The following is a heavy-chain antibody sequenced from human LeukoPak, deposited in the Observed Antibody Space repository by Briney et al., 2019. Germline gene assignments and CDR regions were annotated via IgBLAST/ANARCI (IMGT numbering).Heavy chain of an antibody. J-gene: IGHJ4*02. CDR3: ANPRYDSSGYYYVD. D-gene: IGHD3-22*01. CDR1: GYTFTDYA. CDR2: INGGSGNT. V-gene: IGHV1-3*01. Sequence: ASVKVSCKASGYTFTDYAMHWLRQAPGQRLDWMGWINGGSGNTKYSPEFQGRVTITRDTSASTAYMELSSLRSEDTAVYYCANPRYDSSGYYYVDWGQGTLVTVSS.